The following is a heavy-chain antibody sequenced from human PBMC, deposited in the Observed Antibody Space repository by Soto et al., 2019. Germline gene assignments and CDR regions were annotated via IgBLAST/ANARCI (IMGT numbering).Heavy chain of an antibody. V-gene: IGHV4-31*03. CDR1: GGSISSGGDY. CDR2: IYYSGST. CDR3: ARTRGYSYGYYFDY. Sequence: SETLSLSCTVSGGSISSGGDYWSWIRQHPGKGLEWIGYIYYSGSTYYNPSLKSRVTISVDTSKNQFSLKLSSVTAADTAVYYCARTRGYSYGYYFDYWGQGTLVTVSS. D-gene: IGHD5-18*01. J-gene: IGHJ4*02.